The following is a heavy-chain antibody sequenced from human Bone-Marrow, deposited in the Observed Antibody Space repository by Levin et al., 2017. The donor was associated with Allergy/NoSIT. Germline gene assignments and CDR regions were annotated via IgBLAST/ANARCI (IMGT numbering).Heavy chain of an antibody. CDR3: TTELNDDNWNGLAFDI. V-gene: IGHV1-24*01. J-gene: IGHJ3*02. CDR1: GDTLSHLS. D-gene: IGHD1-20*01. Sequence: PGGSLRLSCKVSGDTLSHLSIHWVRQAPGKGPEWMGGFDPEEGETIYTQKFQGRVTMTEDPSTDIAYMELNSLKSEDTAVYYCTTELNDDNWNGLAFDIWGQGTMVTVS. CDR2: FDPEEGET.